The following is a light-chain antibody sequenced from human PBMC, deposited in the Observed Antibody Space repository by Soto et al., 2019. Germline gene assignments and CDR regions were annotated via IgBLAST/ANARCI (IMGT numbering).Light chain of an antibody. V-gene: IGKV1-39*01. CDR3: QQSYSTTWT. CDR2: AAS. CDR1: QGISTY. Sequence: DIQMTQSPSSLTASLGDRVTITFRASQGISTYLNWYQQKPGKAPKLLIYAASSLQSGVPSRFSGSGSETDFTLTISSLQPEDFATYSCQQSYSTTWTFGQGTKVDI. J-gene: IGKJ1*01.